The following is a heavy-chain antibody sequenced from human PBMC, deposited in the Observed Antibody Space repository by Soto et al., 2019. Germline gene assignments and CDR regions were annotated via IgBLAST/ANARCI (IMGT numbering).Heavy chain of an antibody. J-gene: IGHJ4*02. Sequence: GGSLRLSCVASGFTFSDFYMTWIRQAPGKGLEWLSYISPNSKYREYADSVKGRHTISRDNAKKSLYLQMNSLRAEDTAVYYCVRGGGGGQFDSWGQGTLVTVSS. CDR1: GFTFSDFY. V-gene: IGHV3-11*06. CDR2: ISPNSKYR. CDR3: VRGGGGGQFDS. D-gene: IGHD2-21*01.